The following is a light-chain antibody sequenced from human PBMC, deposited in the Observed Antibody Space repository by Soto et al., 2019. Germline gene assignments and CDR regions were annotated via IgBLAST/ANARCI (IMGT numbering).Light chain of an antibody. V-gene: IGLV1-40*01. J-gene: IGLJ1*01. CDR2: GNS. CDR1: SSNIGAGYD. Sequence: QSVPTQPPSVSGAPGQRVTISCTGSSSNIGAGYDVHWYQQLPGTAPKLLIYGNSNRPSGVPDRFSGSKSGTSASLAITGLQAEDEADYYCQSYDSSLSAYVFGTGTKVTVL. CDR3: QSYDSSLSAYV.